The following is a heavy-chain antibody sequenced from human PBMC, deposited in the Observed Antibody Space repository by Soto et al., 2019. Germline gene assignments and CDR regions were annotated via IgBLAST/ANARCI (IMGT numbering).Heavy chain of an antibody. J-gene: IGHJ4*02. CDR1: GGSFGGYY. CDR3: ASPSVDCGGDCYYFAY. Sequence: SETLSLTCGVYGGSFGGYYWSWIRQPPGKGLEWIGEINHSGSTNYNPSLKSRVTISIDTSKNQFSLKLTSVTAADTAVYYCASPSVDCGGDCYYFAYRGQGTLVTVSS. V-gene: IGHV4-34*01. CDR2: INHSGST. D-gene: IGHD2-21*02.